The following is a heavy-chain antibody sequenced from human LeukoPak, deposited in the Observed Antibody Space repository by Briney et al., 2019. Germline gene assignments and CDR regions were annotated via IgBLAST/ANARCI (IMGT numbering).Heavy chain of an antibody. CDR1: GYTFTSYY. D-gene: IGHD6-13*01. Sequence: GASVTVSCTASGYTFTSYYMHWVRQAPGQGLEWMGIINPSGGSTSYAQKFQGRVTMTRDTSTSTVYMELGSLRSEDTAVYYCASSRGIAAAGIFDYWGQGTLVTVSS. CDR2: INPSGGST. J-gene: IGHJ4*02. CDR3: ASSRGIAAAGIFDY. V-gene: IGHV1-46*01.